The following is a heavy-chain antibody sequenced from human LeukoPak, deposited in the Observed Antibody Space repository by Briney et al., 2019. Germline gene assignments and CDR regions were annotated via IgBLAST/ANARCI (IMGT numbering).Heavy chain of an antibody. CDR2: INYSGTT. V-gene: IGHV4-39*01. D-gene: IGHD1-26*01. CDR1: GDSFSSSSYY. CDR3: ARLSIVGATSSYYMVV. Sequence: SETLSLTCSVSGDSFSSSSYYWGWIRQPPGKGLEWIESINYSGTTYYNPSLKSRVTISVDTSKNQFSLRLSSVTVADTAVYYCARLSIVGATSSYYMVVWGKGTTVTVSS. J-gene: IGHJ6*03.